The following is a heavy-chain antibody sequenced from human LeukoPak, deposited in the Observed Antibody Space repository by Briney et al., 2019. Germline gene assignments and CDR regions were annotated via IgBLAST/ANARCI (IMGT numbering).Heavy chain of an antibody. CDR1: GYSISSGYY. CDR2: IYYSGST. CDR3: ARGSPHSLGVSGSYDY. D-gene: IGHD1-26*01. V-gene: IGHV4-61*01. Sequence: SETLSLTCTVSGYSISSGYYWGWIRQPPGKGLEWIGYIYYSGSTNYNPSLKSRVTISVDTSKNQFSLKLSSVTAADTAVYYCARGSPHSLGVSGSYDYWGQGTLVTVSS. J-gene: IGHJ4*02.